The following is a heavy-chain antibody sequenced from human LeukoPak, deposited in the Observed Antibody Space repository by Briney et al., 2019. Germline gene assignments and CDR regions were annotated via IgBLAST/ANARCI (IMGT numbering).Heavy chain of an antibody. D-gene: IGHD2-15*01. CDR3: ARDPVYCSGGSCSHFDY. CDR2: INPNSGGT. V-gene: IGHV1-2*02. J-gene: IGHJ4*02. Sequence: ASVKVSCKASGYTFTGYYMHWVRQAPGQGLDWMGWINPNSGGTNYAQKFQGRVTMTRDTSISTAYMELSRLRSDDTAVYYCARDPVYCSGGSCSHFDYWGQGTLVTVSS. CDR1: GYTFTGYY.